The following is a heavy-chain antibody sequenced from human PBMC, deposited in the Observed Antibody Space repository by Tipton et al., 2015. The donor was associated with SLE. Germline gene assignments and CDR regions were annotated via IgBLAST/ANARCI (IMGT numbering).Heavy chain of an antibody. CDR3: ARASNYYDYNDFDP. CDR1: GGSISSTNYF. CDR2: IYTSGNT. V-gene: IGHV4-61*02. Sequence: LRLSCTVSGGSISSTNYFWTWIRQPAGKGLEWIGRIYTSGNTNYNPSLQSRVTISIDTSKNQFSLKLSSVTAADTAVYFCARASNYYDYNDFDPWGQGTLVTVSS. D-gene: IGHD5-12*01. J-gene: IGHJ5*02.